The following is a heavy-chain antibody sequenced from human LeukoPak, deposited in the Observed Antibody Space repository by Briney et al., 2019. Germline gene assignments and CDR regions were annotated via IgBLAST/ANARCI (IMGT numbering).Heavy chain of an antibody. J-gene: IGHJ4*02. D-gene: IGHD5-18*01. CDR3: ARGQKYRNGYTVTELGSGYFDY. V-gene: IGHV4-34*01. CDR2: INHSGIT. Sequence: SESLSLTCGVYGGSYSDYYWSWIRQPPGKGLEWIGEINHSGITNYNPSLKSRVTISVDTSKNQFSLTLSSVTAADTAVYYCARGQKYRNGYTVTELGSGYFDYWGQGTLVTVSS. CDR1: GGSYSDYY.